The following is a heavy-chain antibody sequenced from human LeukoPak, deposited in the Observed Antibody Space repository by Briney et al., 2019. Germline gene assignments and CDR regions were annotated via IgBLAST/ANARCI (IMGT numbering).Heavy chain of an antibody. J-gene: IGHJ6*02. D-gene: IGHD3-22*01. V-gene: IGHV3-48*01. Sequence: GGSLRLSCEASGFTLSDYSMNWVRQAPGEGRAWLSYITSTSDTIYYEDSVKGRFTNSRDNAKNSVYLQMNSLRAEDTAVYYCARYYYDSSGYLYYYYYYGMDVWGQGTTVTVSS. CDR3: ARYYYDSSGYLYYYYYYGMDV. CDR1: GFTLSDYS. CDR2: ITSTSDTI.